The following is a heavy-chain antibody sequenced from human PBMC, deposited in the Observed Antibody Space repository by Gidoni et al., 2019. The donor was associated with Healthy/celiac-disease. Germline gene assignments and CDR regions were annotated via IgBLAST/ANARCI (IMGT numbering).Heavy chain of an antibody. CDR2: SSASGVST. CDR3: AEARPSSGAMVRGVIDS. V-gene: IGHV3-23*01. CDR1: GFPFSSYA. D-gene: IGHD3-10*01. J-gene: IGHJ4*02. Sequence: EVQLLGSGGGLVQPGGSLRLSWSSSGFPFSSYAMSCVRQAPGKGLEWVSASSASGVSTYSADSVTGRFTISRDNPKNTLSLQMNSLRAEDTAVYSCAEARPSSGAMVRGVIDSWGQGPLVTVSS.